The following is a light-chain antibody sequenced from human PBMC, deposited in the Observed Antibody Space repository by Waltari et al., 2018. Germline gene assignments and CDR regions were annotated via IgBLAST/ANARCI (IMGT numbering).Light chain of an antibody. CDR2: AAS. CDR3: QIYGSPPLYT. J-gene: IGKJ2*01. Sequence: EIVLTQSPGTLSLSPGERATLSCRASQSVSNSYLAWYRQRPGQAPMLLIYAASNRAPGIPDRFSGIASGTDFTLTISRLEPEDFAVYYCQIYGSPPLYTFGQGTKVEIK. V-gene: IGKV3-20*01. CDR1: QSVSNSY.